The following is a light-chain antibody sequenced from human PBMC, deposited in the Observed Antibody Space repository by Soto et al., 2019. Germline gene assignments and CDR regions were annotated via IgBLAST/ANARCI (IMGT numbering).Light chain of an antibody. J-gene: IGKJ5*01. Sequence: IQITQHPSTLSATLGARVTNTCRASQSVTTWLAWYQYKPGKGPTLLIHATSNLQIGVPSRFSGSGSGTEFTLTISSLEPEDFGTYYCQQSYKMPSFGQGTRLEI. CDR2: ATS. V-gene: IGKV1-39*01. CDR1: QSVTTW. CDR3: QQSYKMPS.